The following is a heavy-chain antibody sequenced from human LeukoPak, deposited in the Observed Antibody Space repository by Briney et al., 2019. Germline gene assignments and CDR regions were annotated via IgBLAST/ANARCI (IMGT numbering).Heavy chain of an antibody. CDR1: GYTFTSYG. CDR2: ISAYNGNT. CDR3: ARVRAACCSGGSCSRKGYMDV. V-gene: IGHV1-18*01. D-gene: IGHD2-15*01. J-gene: IGHJ6*03. Sequence: ASVKVSCKASGYTFTSYGISWVRQAPGQGLEWMGWISAYNGNTNYAQKLQGRVTMTTDTSTSTAYMELRSLRSDDTAVYYCARVRAACCSGGSCSRKGYMDVWGKGTTVTISS.